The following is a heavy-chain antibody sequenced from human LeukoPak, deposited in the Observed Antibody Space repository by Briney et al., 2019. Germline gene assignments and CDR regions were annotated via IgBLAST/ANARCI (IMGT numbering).Heavy chain of an antibody. CDR3: ARDSRSRYDSSGKDAFDI. D-gene: IGHD3-22*01. CDR2: ISYDGSNK. CDR1: GFTFSSYA. J-gene: IGHJ3*02. V-gene: IGHV3-30-3*01. Sequence: PGGSLRLSCAASGFTFSSYAMHWVRQAPGKGLEWVAVISYDGSNKYYADSVKGRFTISRDNSKNTLYLQMNSLRAEDTAVYYCARDSRSRYDSSGKDAFDIWGQGTMVTVSS.